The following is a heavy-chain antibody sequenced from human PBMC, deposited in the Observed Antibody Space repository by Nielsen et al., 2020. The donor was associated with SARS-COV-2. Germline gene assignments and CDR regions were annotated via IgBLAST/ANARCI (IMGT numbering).Heavy chain of an antibody. D-gene: IGHD3-22*01. Sequence: ASVKVSCKVSGYTLTELSMHWMRQAPGKGLEWMGGFDPEDGETIYAQKFQGRVTMTEDTSTDTAYMELSSLRSEDTAVYYCATGYDSSGYPEYWGQGTLVTVSS. J-gene: IGHJ4*02. CDR3: ATGYDSSGYPEY. CDR1: GYTLTELS. CDR2: FDPEDGET. V-gene: IGHV1-24*01.